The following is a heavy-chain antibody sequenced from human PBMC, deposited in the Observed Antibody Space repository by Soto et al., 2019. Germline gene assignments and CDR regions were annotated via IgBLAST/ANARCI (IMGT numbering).Heavy chain of an antibody. CDR3: AKEIRE. V-gene: IGHV4-31*02. CDR2: IYFGGRS. J-gene: IGHJ4*02. Sequence: WTWIRQPPGKGLEWIGYIYFGGRSLYNPSLRSRISMSVDASKNQFSLTMSSLTAADTAVYYRAKEIREWGQGTLVTVSS. D-gene: IGHD3-10*01.